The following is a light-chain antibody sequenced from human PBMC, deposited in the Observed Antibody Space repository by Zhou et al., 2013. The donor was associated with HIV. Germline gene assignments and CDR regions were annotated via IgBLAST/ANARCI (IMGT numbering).Light chain of an antibody. CDR1: QGINRS. CDR2: AAS. Sequence: DIQMTQSPSSLSVSVGDRVTITCRASQGINRSLNWYQHKPGQAPKVLIYAASSLLSGVPSKFSGSGSGTEFTLAITSVQPEDFATYYCHQVKTLSFTFGQGTKL. CDR3: HQVKTLSFT. V-gene: IGKV1-9*01. J-gene: IGKJ2*01.